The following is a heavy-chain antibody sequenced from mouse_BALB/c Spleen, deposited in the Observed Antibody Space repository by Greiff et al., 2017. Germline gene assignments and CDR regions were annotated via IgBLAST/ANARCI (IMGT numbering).Heavy chain of an antibody. D-gene: IGHD2-4*01. Sequence: QVQLKESGPGILQPSQTLSLTCSFSGFSLSTSGMGVGWLRPPSGKGLEWLAHIWWDDDKRYTPALKSRLTISKDTSSNQVFRKIASVDTADTATYDGARRGGHYDYTYDVDYWGQGTTLTVSA. V-gene: IGHV8-12*01. CDR2: IWWDDDK. J-gene: IGHJ2*01. CDR3: ARRGGHYDYTYDVDY. CDR1: GFSLSTSGMG.